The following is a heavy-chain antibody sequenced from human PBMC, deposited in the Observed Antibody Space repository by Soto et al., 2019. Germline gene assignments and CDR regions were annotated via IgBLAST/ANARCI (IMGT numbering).Heavy chain of an antibody. CDR3: ARDHKGFKKAFDI. V-gene: IGHV4-31*03. CDR2: VYSSGRT. J-gene: IGHJ3*02. Sequence: QLQLQESGPGLVRPSPTLSLTGSAAGGYITSWGDYWGWIRQLPENGLDWVGYVYSSGRTYYNTSLQSRISISLDTSKNQFSLILRSVTAADAAVYYCARDHKGFKKAFDILGHGAMVTVSS. CDR1: GGYITSWGDY.